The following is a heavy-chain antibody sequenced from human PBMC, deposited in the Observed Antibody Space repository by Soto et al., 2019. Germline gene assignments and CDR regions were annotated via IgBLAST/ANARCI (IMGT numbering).Heavy chain of an antibody. Sequence: ETLCVTCAVSGASISSYYWSWIRQPPGKGLEWIGYIYYSGSTNYNPSLKSRVTISVDTSKNQFSLKLSSVTAADKAVYYCAREGGIAPIAVDPWGQGTLVTVYS. CDR1: GASISSYY. V-gene: IGHV4-59*01. D-gene: IGHD6-13*01. J-gene: IGHJ5*02. CDR3: AREGGIAPIAVDP. CDR2: IYYSGST.